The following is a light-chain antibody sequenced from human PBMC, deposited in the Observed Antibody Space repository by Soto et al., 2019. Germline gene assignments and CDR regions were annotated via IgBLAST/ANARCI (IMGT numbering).Light chain of an antibody. V-gene: IGKV1-5*03. Sequence: DIQMTQSPSTLSASVGDRVINTCRASQSVSGWLAWYRQKPGKAPELLIYSASTLETGVPSRFSGSGSGTDFTLTVSSLQREDFATYYCQQYERYPLTFGGGTKVDIK. CDR1: QSVSGW. CDR2: SAS. CDR3: QQYERYPLT. J-gene: IGKJ4*01.